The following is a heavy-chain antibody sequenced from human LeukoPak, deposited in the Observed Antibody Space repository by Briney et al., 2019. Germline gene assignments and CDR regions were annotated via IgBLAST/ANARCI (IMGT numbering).Heavy chain of an antibody. Sequence: PSETLSLTCTVSGGSISGYYWSWIRQPPGKGLEWIGYIYYSGSTNYNPSLKSRVTISVDRSKNQFSLKLSSVTAADTAVYYCARTGKVDYDFWSGYTYYFDYWGQGTLVTVSS. J-gene: IGHJ4*02. CDR3: ARTGKVDYDFWSGYTYYFDY. D-gene: IGHD3-3*01. CDR2: IYYSGST. CDR1: GGSISGYY. V-gene: IGHV4-59*01.